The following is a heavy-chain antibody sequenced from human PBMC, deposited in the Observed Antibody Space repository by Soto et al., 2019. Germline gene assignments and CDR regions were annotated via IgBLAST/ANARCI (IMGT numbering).Heavy chain of an antibody. CDR1: GYTFTGYY. Sequence: ASVKVSCKASGYTFTGYYMHWVRQAPGQGLEWMGWINPNSGGTNYAQKFQGWVTMTRDTSISTAYMELSRLRSDDTAVYYCAREYSYGSKYYYYYYMDVWGKGTTVTVSS. J-gene: IGHJ6*03. CDR3: AREYSYGSKYYYYYYMDV. CDR2: INPNSGGT. V-gene: IGHV1-2*04. D-gene: IGHD5-18*01.